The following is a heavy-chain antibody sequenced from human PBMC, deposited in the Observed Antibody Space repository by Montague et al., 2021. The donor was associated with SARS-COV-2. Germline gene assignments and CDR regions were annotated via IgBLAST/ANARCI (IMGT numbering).Heavy chain of an antibody. CDR1: GGSISSSNYY. Sequence: SETLSLTCTVSGGSISSSNYYWGWIRQPPGKGLEWIGSIYHSGSTYYNPSLKSRVTISVDTSKNQFSLKLSSVTAADTAVYYCARERRYCSGGSCYSGWFDPWGQGTLVTVSS. J-gene: IGHJ5*02. V-gene: IGHV4-39*07. D-gene: IGHD2-15*01. CDR3: ARERRYCSGGSCYSGWFDP. CDR2: IYHSGST.